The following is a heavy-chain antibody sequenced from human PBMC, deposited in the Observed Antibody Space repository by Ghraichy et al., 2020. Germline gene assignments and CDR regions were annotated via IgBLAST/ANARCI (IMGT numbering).Heavy chain of an antibody. CDR3: ARAGRYYYDSSGYNGY. D-gene: IGHD3-22*01. Sequence: GESLNISCAASGFTFSSYWMHWVRQAPGKGLVWVSRINSDGSSTSYADSVKGRFTISRDNAKNTLYLQMNSLRAEDTAVYYCARAGRYYYDSSGYNGYWGQGTLVTVSS. CDR1: GFTFSSYW. CDR2: INSDGSST. J-gene: IGHJ4*02. V-gene: IGHV3-74*01.